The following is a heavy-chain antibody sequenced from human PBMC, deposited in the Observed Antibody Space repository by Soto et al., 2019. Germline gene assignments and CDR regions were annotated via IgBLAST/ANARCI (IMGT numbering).Heavy chain of an antibody. J-gene: IGHJ4*02. D-gene: IGHD3-10*01. CDR3: AKVVLAVLWFGEPIDY. Sequence: GGSLRLSCAASGFTFSSYAMSWVRQAPGKGLEWVSAISGSGGSTYYADSVKGRFTISRDNSKNTLYLQMNSLRAEDTAVYYCAKVVLAVLWFGEPIDYWGQGTLVTVSS. CDR2: ISGSGGST. CDR1: GFTFSSYA. V-gene: IGHV3-23*01.